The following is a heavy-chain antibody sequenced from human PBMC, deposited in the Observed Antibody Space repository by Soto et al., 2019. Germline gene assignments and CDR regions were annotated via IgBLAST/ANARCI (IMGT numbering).Heavy chain of an antibody. CDR3: AKRLRFLADGYYCYGMDV. Sequence: GGSLRLSCAASGFTFSSYAMSWVRQAPGKGLEWVSAISGSGGSTYYADSVKGRFTISRDNSKNTLYLQMNSLRAEDTAVYYCAKRLRFLADGYYCYGMDVWGQGTTVTVSS. J-gene: IGHJ6*02. CDR2: ISGSGGST. CDR1: GFTFSSYA. V-gene: IGHV3-23*01. D-gene: IGHD3-3*01.